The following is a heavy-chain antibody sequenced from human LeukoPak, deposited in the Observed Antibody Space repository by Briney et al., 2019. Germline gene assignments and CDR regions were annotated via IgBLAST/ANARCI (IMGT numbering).Heavy chain of an antibody. V-gene: IGHV4-39*07. D-gene: IGHD3-9*01. CDR1: GGSISSSSYY. CDR2: IYYSGST. J-gene: IGHJ2*01. Sequence: PSETLSLTCTVSGGSISSSSYYWGWIRQPPGKGLEWIGSIYYSGSTYYNPSLKSRVTISVDTSKNQFSLKLSSVTAADTAVYYCARPNPTPVLRYFDWLLRERYFDLWGRGTLVTVSS. CDR3: ARPNPTPVLRYFDWLLRERYFDL.